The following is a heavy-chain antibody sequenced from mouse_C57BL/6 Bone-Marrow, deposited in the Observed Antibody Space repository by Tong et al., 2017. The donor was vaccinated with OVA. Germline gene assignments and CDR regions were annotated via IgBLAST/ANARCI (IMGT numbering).Heavy chain of an antibody. CDR3: ARPYDYAWFAY. Sequence: EVQLQESGGGLVKPGGSLKLSCAASGFTFSSYGMSWVRQTPDKRLEWVATISSGGSYTYYPDSVKGQFTISKDNAKNALYLQMSSLKSEDTAMYYCARPYDYAWFAYWGQGTLVTVSA. D-gene: IGHD2-4*01. CDR1: GFTFSSYG. V-gene: IGHV5-6*01. CDR2: ISSGGSYT. J-gene: IGHJ3*01.